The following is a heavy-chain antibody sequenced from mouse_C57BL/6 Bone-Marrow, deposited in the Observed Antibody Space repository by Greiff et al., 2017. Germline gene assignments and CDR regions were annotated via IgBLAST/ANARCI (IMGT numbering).Heavy chain of an antibody. CDR3: ARAYGIAY. CDR1: GFTFSDYY. D-gene: IGHD1-1*01. V-gene: IGHV5-12*01. J-gene: IGHJ3*01. Sequence: EVKLMESGGGLVQPGGSLKLSCAASGFTFSDYYMYWVRQTPEKRLEWVAYISNGGGSTYYPDTVKGRFTISRDNAKNTLYLHMSRLKSEDTAMYYCARAYGIAYWGQGTLVTVSA. CDR2: ISNGGGST.